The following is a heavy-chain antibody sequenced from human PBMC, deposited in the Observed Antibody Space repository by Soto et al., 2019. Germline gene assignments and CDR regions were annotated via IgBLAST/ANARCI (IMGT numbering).Heavy chain of an antibody. CDR1: GGSITSYH. Sequence: QVQLQESGPGLVKPTETLSLTCTVSGGSITSYHLSWFRQPPGKGLEWIGDINHSGSTNYNPSLKSRVTISVDTSKNQFSLKLSSVTAADTAVYYCARAWWRMDRQYGMDVWGQGTTVTVSS. CDR2: INHSGST. J-gene: IGHJ6*02. V-gene: IGHV4-59*12. D-gene: IGHD2-8*02. CDR3: ARAWWRMDRQYGMDV.